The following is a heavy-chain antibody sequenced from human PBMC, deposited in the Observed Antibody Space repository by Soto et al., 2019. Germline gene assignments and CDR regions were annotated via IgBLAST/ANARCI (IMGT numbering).Heavy chain of an antibody. Sequence: PGGSLRLSYAASGFIFSNHWMSWVRQAPGKGLEWVASIQPDGSEKYYVDSMKGRFTISRDNAKNSLYLQMNILRVEDTAVYYCADPTDLDYWGQGTLVTVSS. J-gene: IGHJ4*02. CDR3: ADPTDLDY. CDR2: IQPDGSEK. CDR1: GFIFSNHW. D-gene: IGHD4-4*01. V-gene: IGHV3-7*01.